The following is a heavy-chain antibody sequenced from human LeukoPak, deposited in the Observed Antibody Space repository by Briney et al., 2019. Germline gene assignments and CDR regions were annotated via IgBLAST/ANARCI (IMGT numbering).Heavy chain of an antibody. CDR2: MSFDGNNN. V-gene: IGHV3-30*18. CDR1: GFTFSNYG. Sequence: GRSLRLSCAASGFTFSNYGIHWVRQAPGKGLEWVAVMSFDGNNNYYADSVKGRFTISRDNSKNTLYLQMSSLRAEDTAVYYCAKDTHGDYPDNWGQGTLVTVSS. J-gene: IGHJ4*02. CDR3: AKDTHGDYPDN. D-gene: IGHD4-17*01.